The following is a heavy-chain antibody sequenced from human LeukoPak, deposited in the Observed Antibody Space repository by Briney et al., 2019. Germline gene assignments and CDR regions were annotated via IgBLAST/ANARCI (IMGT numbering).Heavy chain of an antibody. V-gene: IGHV4-4*02. CDR1: GGSISSSNW. Sequence: PSGTLSLTCAVSGGSISSSNWWSWVRQPPGKGLEWIGEIYHSGSTNYNPSLKSRVTISVDKSKNQFSLKLSSVTAADTAVYYCASWGYSGGWTPMGYYYYYGMDVWGQGTTVTVSS. CDR2: IYHSGST. J-gene: IGHJ6*02. D-gene: IGHD6-19*01. CDR3: ASWGYSGGWTPMGYYYYYGMDV.